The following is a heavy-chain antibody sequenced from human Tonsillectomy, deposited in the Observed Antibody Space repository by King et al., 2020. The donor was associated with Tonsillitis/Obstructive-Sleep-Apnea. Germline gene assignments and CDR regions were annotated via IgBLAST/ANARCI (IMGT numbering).Heavy chain of an antibody. D-gene: IGHD2-2*01. V-gene: IGHV3-7*04. CDR1: GFTFSSYW. CDR2: IKQDGGEK. CDR3: ARDEGYCSSTSCPADY. Sequence: VQLVESWGGLVQPGGSLRLSCAASGFTFSSYWMSWVRQAAGKGLEWVANIKQDGGEKYYVDFVKGRFTISRENAKNSLYLQMNSLRAEDTAVYYCARDEGYCSSTSCPADYWGQGTLVTVSS. J-gene: IGHJ4*02.